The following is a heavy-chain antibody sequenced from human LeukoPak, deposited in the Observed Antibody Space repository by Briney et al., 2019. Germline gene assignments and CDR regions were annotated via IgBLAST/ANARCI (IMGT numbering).Heavy chain of an antibody. CDR1: GYSFTTYW. Sequence: NHGESLKISCTGFGYSFTTYWIGWVRQMPGKGLEWMGIIYPGDSDARYSPSFQGQVTISVDKSTSTAYLQWSSLKASDTAMYYCARQGRIVVVTTTHDAFDIWGQGTMVTVSS. CDR3: ARQGRIVVVTTTHDAFDI. V-gene: IGHV5-51*01. D-gene: IGHD2-21*02. J-gene: IGHJ3*02. CDR2: IYPGDSDA.